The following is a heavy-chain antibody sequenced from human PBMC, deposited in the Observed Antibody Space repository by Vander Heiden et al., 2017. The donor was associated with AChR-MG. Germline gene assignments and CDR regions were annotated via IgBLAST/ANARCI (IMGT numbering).Heavy chain of an antibody. Sequence: QVQLLQSGAEVKEPGASVRISCQTSGYEFSNYGISWVRQAPGQGLEWVGWISAYNDNRKYSRKLQGRVSLTTDMFTSTVYMDLRSVTSDDTAVYYCARDLGSRGVWWFDPWGQGTLVTVSS. CDR2: ISAYNDNR. V-gene: IGHV1-18*04. D-gene: IGHD1-26*01. J-gene: IGHJ5*02. CDR3: ARDLGSRGVWWFDP. CDR1: GYEFSNYG.